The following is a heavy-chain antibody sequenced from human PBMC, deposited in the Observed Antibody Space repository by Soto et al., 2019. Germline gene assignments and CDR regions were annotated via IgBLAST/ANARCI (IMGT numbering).Heavy chain of an antibody. V-gene: IGHV3-30*18. J-gene: IGHJ4*02. CDR1: GFTFSSYG. Sequence: GGSLRLSCAASGFTFSSYGMHWVRQAPGKGLEWVAVISYDGSNKYYADSVKGRFTISRDNSKNTLYLQMNSLRAEDTAVYYCAKVGDDYYYFDYWGQGTLVTVSS. D-gene: IGHD3-16*01. CDR2: ISYDGSNK. CDR3: AKVGDDYYYFDY.